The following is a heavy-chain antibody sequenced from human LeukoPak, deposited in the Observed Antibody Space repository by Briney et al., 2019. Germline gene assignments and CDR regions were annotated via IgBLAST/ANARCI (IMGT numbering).Heavy chain of an antibody. CDR1: GGSISSYY. CDR3: ARQRLRGYYDSSGYYFDF. D-gene: IGHD3-22*01. J-gene: IGHJ4*02. Sequence: SETLSLTCTVSGGSISSYYWNWIRQPPGKGLEWIAIGHYSGNTNYDPSLRSRVTVSVDTSNNQFSLKLNSVTAADTAVYYCARQRLRGYYDSSGYYFDFWGQGTLVTVSS. CDR2: GHYSGNT. V-gene: IGHV4-59*08.